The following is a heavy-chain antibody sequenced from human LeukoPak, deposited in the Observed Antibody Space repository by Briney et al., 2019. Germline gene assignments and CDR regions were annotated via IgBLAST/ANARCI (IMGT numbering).Heavy chain of an antibody. CDR1: GFTFSDYW. V-gene: IGHV3-7*01. J-gene: IGHJ4*02. D-gene: IGHD5-18*01. Sequence: GGSLRLSCAASGFTFSDYWMSWVRQAPGKGLEWVANIKKDGSEKYYVDSMKGRFTISRDNAKDSLWLRMNNLRAEDTAVYYCVRGDTQKWGQGTLVTVSS. CDR3: VRGDTQK. CDR2: IKKDGSEK.